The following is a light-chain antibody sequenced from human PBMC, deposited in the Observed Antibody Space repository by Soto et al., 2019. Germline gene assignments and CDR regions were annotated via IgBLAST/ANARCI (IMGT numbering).Light chain of an antibody. CDR3: QSYDSSLSGSEV. CDR1: STDVGGYNF. V-gene: IGLV2-11*01. CDR2: DVN. Sequence: QSVLTQPRSVSGSPGQSVTISCTGTSTDVGGYNFVSWYQQHPGKAPKLMIYDVNKRPSGVPDRFSGSKSGTSASLAITGLQAEDEADYYCQSYDSSLSGSEVFGTGTKVTVL. J-gene: IGLJ1*01.